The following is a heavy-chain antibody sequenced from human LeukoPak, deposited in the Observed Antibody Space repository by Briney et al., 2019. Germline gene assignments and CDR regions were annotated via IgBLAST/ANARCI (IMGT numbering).Heavy chain of an antibody. J-gene: IGHJ4*02. CDR3: ARALRSGSYREFDY. CDR2: INPNSGGT. D-gene: IGHD1-26*01. V-gene: IGHV1-2*02. CDR1: GYTFTGYY. Sequence: GPVKVSCKASGYTFTGYYVHWVRQAPGQGLKWMGWINPNSGGTNYAPKFQGRVTMTRDTSIYTAYMELSKLRSDDTAVYYCARALRSGSYREFDYWGQGALVTVSS.